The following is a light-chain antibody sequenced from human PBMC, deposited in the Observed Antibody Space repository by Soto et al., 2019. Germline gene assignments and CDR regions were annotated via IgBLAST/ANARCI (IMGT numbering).Light chain of an antibody. CDR1: QSISHW. V-gene: IGKV1-5*03. J-gene: IGKJ1*01. CDR3: QQYKSYSRT. Sequence: DIQMTQSPSTLSASFVDSVTITCGASQSISHWLAWYQQKPGKAPKLLIYKASNLESGVPSRFSGSGSGTEFTLTISSLQPDDFATYYCQQYKSYSRTFGQGTKVDIK. CDR2: KAS.